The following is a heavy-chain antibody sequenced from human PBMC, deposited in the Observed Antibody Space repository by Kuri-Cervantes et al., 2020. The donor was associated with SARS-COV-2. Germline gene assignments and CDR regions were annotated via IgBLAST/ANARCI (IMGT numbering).Heavy chain of an antibody. Sequence: SVKVSCKASGATFSSYAISWVRQAPGQGLEWMGRIIPISDIVNYAQKFQGRVTITADKSTSTAYMELSSLRSEDTAVYYCARDAPGGTIFGVVIGDRGWFDPWGQGTLVTVSS. D-gene: IGHD3-3*01. J-gene: IGHJ5*02. CDR3: ARDAPGGTIFGVVIGDRGWFDP. CDR2: IIPISDIV. V-gene: IGHV1-69*04. CDR1: GATFSSYA.